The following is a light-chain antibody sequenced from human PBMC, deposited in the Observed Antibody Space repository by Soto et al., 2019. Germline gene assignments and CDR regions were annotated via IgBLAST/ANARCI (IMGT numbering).Light chain of an antibody. V-gene: IGLV1-44*01. CDR3: AAWDASLSACV. Sequence: QSVLTQPPSASGTPGQRVTISCSGSSSNIGTYSVSWYQQFPGTAPRLLIYSDNQRPSGVPDRFSASKSGASASLAISGLQSEDEADYYCAAWDASLSACVFGNGTKVTV. J-gene: IGLJ1*01. CDR2: SDN. CDR1: SSNIGTYS.